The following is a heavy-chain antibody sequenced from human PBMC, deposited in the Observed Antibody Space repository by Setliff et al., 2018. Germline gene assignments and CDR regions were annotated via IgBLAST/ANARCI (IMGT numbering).Heavy chain of an antibody. J-gene: IGHJ3*02. CDR1: GFTFDDYA. Sequence: PGGSLRLSCAASGFTFDDYAMHWVRQAPGKGLEWVSGISWNSGSIGYADSVKGRFTISRDNAKNSLYLQMNSLRAEDTALYYCARSGYYGDDAFDIWGQGTMVTVSS. D-gene: IGHD4-17*01. CDR2: ISWNSGSI. CDR3: ARSGYYGDDAFDI. V-gene: IGHV3-9*01.